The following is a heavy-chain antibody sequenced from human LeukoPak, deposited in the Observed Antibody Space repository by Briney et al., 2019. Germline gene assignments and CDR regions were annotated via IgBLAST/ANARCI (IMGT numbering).Heavy chain of an antibody. CDR2: TSYDGTNK. D-gene: IGHD3-22*01. V-gene: IGHV3-30*18. J-gene: IGHJ4*02. CDR3: AKAGSSTYYSALDN. CDR1: GFTFTIYG. Sequence: PGGSLRLSCAASGFTFTIYGMHWVRQAPGKGLEGVAVTSYDGTNKYYADSVKGRFTISRDNSRNTLFLQMNSLRVEDSAVYYCAKAGSSTYYSALDNWGQGTLVTVSS.